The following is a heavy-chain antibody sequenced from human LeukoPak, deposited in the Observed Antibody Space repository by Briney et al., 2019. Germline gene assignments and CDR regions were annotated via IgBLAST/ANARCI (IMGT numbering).Heavy chain of an antibody. D-gene: IGHD6-19*01. CDR2: IYYSGST. Sequence: NPSETLSLTCTVSGGSISSSDYYWSWIRQPPGKGLEWIGYIYYSGSTYYNPSLKSRVTISVDTSKNQFSLKLSSVTAADTAVYYCARVPNSGWYYFDYWGQGTLVTVSS. J-gene: IGHJ4*02. CDR1: GGSISSSDYY. V-gene: IGHV4-30-4*02. CDR3: ARVPNSGWYYFDY.